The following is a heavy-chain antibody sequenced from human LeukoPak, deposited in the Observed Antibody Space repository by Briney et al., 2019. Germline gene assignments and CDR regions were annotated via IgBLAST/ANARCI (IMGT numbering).Heavy chain of an antibody. CDR2: VEHDGSRT. D-gene: IGHD4-17*01. CDR3: ATDLG. V-gene: IGHV3-74*01. CDR1: GFTFTSYW. Sequence: GGSLSLSCAASGFTFTSYWMPWVRQPPGKGLVWVSRVEHDGSRTAYADSVTGRFTISRDNARNMVYLQMNSLRAEDTAVYYCATDLGWGQETLVTVSS. J-gene: IGHJ4*02.